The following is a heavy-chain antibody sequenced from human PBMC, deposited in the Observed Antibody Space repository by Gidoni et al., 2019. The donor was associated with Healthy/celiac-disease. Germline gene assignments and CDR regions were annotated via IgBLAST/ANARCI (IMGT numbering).Heavy chain of an antibody. CDR3: TRAVRYYYDSSGYYYVP. Sequence: EVQLVESGGGLVKPGRSLRLSCTASGFTFGDYAMSWFRQAPGKGLEWVGFIRSKAYGGTTEYAASVKGRFTISRDDSKSIAYLQMNSLKTEDTAVYYCTRAVRYYYDSSGYYYVPWGQGTLVTVSS. CDR1: GFTFGDYA. CDR2: IRSKAYGGTT. V-gene: IGHV3-49*05. D-gene: IGHD3-22*01. J-gene: IGHJ5*02.